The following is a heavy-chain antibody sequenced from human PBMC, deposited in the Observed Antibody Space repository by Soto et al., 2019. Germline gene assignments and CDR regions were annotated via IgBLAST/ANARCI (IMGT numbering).Heavy chain of an antibody. CDR3: ARDGGWLQAYYYYYGMDV. V-gene: IGHV1-2*02. Sequence: ASVKVSCKASGYTFTGYYMHWVLQSRLQWREWMGWINPNSGGTNYAQKFQGRVTMTRDTSISTAYIELSRLRSDDTAVYYCARDGGWLQAYYYYYGMDVWGQGTTVTVSS. D-gene: IGHD3-16*01. J-gene: IGHJ6*02. CDR1: GYTFTGYY. CDR2: INPNSGGT.